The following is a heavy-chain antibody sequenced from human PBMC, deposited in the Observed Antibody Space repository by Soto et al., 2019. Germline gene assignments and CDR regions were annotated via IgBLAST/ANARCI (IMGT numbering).Heavy chain of an antibody. J-gene: IGHJ5*02. CDR1: GASISSYY. D-gene: IGHD3-10*01. V-gene: IGHV4-59*01. Sequence: SDTLSLTCTVSGASISSYYWSWILQPPGKGLEWIGYIGYIYFSGSTTYNPSLKSRVTISVDTSKNQFSLKLSSVTAADTAVYDCARDPGAGGGWFDPWGQGTLVTVSS. CDR2: IYFSGST. CDR3: ARDPGAGGGWFDP.